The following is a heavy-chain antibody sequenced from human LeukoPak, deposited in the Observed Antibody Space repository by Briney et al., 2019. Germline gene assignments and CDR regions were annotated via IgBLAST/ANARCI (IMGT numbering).Heavy chain of an antibody. V-gene: IGHV1-2*02. CDR2: INPNSGGT. Sequence: GASVKVSCKASGYTFTGYYMHWVRQAHGQGLEWMGWINPNSGGTNYAQKFQGRVTMTRDTSISTAYMELSRLRSDDTAVYYCARDRELLWFGELSLQYDYWGQGTLVTVSS. CDR1: GYTFTGYY. CDR3: ARDRELLWFGELSLQYDY. J-gene: IGHJ4*02. D-gene: IGHD3-10*01.